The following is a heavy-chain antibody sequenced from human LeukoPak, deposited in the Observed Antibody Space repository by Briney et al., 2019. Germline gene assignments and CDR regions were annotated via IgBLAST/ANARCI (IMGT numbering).Heavy chain of an antibody. J-gene: IGHJ4*02. D-gene: IGHD1-7*01. CDR3: ARTFARTTVDY. CDR2: IYYSGST. V-gene: IGHV4-59*01. Sequence: PSETLSLTCTVSGGSISTYYWSWIRQPPGKGLEWIGYIYYSGSTNYNPSLKSRVTISVDRSKNQFSLKLSSVTAADTAVYYCARTFARTTVDYWGQGTLVTVSS. CDR1: GGSISTYY.